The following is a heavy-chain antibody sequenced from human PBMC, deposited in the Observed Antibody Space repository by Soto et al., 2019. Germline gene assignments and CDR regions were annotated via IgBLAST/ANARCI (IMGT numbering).Heavy chain of an antibody. V-gene: IGHV4-34*01. J-gene: IGHJ4*02. CDR3: ARGRSSGYYYVSVLDY. CDR2: INHSGST. D-gene: IGHD3-22*01. Sequence: QVQLQQWGAGLLKPSETLSLTCAVYGGSFSGYYWSWIRQPPGKGLEWIGEINHSGSTNYNPSLKSRVTISVDTSKTQFSLKLSSVTAADTAVYYCARGRSSGYYYVSVLDYWGQGTLVTVSS. CDR1: GGSFSGYY.